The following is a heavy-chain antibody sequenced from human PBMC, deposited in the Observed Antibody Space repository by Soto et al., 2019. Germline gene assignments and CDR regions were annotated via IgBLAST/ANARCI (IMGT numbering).Heavy chain of an antibody. CDR2: INPNSGGT. V-gene: IGHV1-2*02. CDR3: ARDHSYYDFWSSESYYYGMDV. D-gene: IGHD3-3*01. Sequence: GASVKVSCKASGYTFTGYYMHWVRQAPGQGLEWMGWINPNSGGTNYAQKFQGRVTMTRDTSISTAYMELSRLRSDDTAVYYCARDHSYYDFWSSESYYYGMDVWGQGTTVTVSS. CDR1: GYTFTGYY. J-gene: IGHJ6*02.